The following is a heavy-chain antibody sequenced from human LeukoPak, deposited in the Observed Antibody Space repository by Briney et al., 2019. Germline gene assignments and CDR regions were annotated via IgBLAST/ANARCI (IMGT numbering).Heavy chain of an antibody. CDR3: VKDFGRIRGTPDS. Sequence: GGSLRLSCSASGFVFSIYTMYWVRQAPGKGPEYVSTISGSGNGFSIYYADSVKGRFTISRDDSKSILYLQMNGLRSEDTAVYYCVKDFGRIRGTPDSWGQGTLVTVSS. J-gene: IGHJ4*02. V-gene: IGHV3-64D*06. CDR1: GFVFSIYT. D-gene: IGHD1-26*01. CDR2: ISGSGNGFSI.